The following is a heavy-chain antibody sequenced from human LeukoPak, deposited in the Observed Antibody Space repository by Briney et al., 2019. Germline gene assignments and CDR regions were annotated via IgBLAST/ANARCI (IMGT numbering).Heavy chain of an antibody. CDR2: ISGGGDVT. V-gene: IGHV3-23*01. CDR3: ATGVNYAFDS. D-gene: IGHD3-16*01. J-gene: IGHJ4*02. Sequence: GGSLRLSCAASDFNFITYAMSWVRQAPGKGLEWVSIISGGGDVTHYADSVKGRFTISRDNSKNTLYLQMNSLKPEDTAVYYCATGVNYAFDSWGQGTLVTVSS. CDR1: DFNFITYA.